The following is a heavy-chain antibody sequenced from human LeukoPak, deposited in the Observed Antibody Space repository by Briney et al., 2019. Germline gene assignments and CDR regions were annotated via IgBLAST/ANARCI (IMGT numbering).Heavy chain of an antibody. CDR1: GFTFSSYW. CDR3: ARGPQYCSGGSCYLRRAWFDP. Sequence: GSLRLSCAASGFTFSSYWMSWVRQPPGKGLEWIGEINHSGSTNYNPSLKSRVTISVDTSKNQFSLKLSSVTAADTAVYYCARGPQYCSGGSCYLRRAWFDPWGQGTLVTVSS. J-gene: IGHJ5*02. D-gene: IGHD2-15*01. CDR2: INHSGST. V-gene: IGHV4-34*01.